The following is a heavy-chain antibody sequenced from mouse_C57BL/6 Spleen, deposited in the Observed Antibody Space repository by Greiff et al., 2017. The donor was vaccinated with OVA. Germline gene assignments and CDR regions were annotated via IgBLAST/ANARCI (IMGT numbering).Heavy chain of an antibody. CDR2: IDPETGGT. CDR3: TRRSYDVFAY. CDR1: GYTFTDYE. D-gene: IGHD2-12*01. Sequence: VQLQQSGAELVRPGASVTLSCKASGYTFTDYEMHWVKQTPVHGLEWIGAIDPETGGTAYNQKFKGKAILTADKSSSTAYMELRSLTSEDSAVYYCTRRSYDVFAYWGQGTLVTVSA. V-gene: IGHV1-15*01. J-gene: IGHJ3*01.